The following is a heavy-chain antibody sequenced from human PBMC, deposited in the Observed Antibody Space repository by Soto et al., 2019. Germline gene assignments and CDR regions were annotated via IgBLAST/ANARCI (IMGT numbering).Heavy chain of an antibody. V-gene: IGHV3-21*01. CDR3: ARDMKRPIIVVVITHYYYYGMDV. CDR2: ISSSSSYI. Sequence: AGGSLRLSCAASGFTFSSYSMNWVRQAPGKGLEWVSSISSSSSYIYYADSVKGRFTISRDNAKNSLYLQMNSLRAEDTAVYYCARDMKRPIIVVVITHYYYYGMDVWGQGTTVTVSS. CDR1: GFTFSSYS. D-gene: IGHD3-22*01. J-gene: IGHJ6*02.